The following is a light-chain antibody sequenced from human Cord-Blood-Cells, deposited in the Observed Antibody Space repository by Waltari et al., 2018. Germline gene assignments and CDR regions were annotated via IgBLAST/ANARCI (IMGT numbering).Light chain of an antibody. J-gene: IGLJ3*02. CDR2: DVS. CDR1: SSHVGGYNY. Sequence: QSALTQPRSVSGSPGQSVTISCTGTSSHVGGYNYVSCYQQHPGKTPKLMIYDVSKRPSGVPDRFSGSKSGNTASLTISGLQAEDEADYYCCSYAGSYTNWVFGGGTKLTVL. CDR3: CSYAGSYTNWV. V-gene: IGLV2-11*01.